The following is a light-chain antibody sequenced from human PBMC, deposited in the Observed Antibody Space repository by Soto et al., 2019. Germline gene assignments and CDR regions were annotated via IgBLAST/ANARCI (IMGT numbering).Light chain of an antibody. CDR2: GAS. Sequence: EIVMTQSPATLSVSPGERATLSCRASQSVGRNLAWYQQKPGQAPRLLIYGASTRATGIPARYSGSGSGTELTLTISSLQSEDFAIYSSQQYNHWPPLTFGGGTKVEIK. J-gene: IGKJ4*01. CDR3: QQYNHWPPLT. V-gene: IGKV3-15*01. CDR1: QSVGRN.